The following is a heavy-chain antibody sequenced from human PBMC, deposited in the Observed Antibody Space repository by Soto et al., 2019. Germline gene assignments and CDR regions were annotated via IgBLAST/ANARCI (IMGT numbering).Heavy chain of an antibody. CDR1: GGSISSYY. J-gene: IGHJ4*02. V-gene: IGHV4-59*01. D-gene: IGHD6-19*01. CDR2: IYYSGST. Sequence: SETLSLTCTGSGGSISSYYWCWIRQPQGKGLEWIGYIYYSGSTNYNPSLKSRVTISVDTSKNQSSLKLSSVTAADTAVYYCARVVEQWLVPYYFDYWGQGTLVTVSS. CDR3: ARVVEQWLVPYYFDY.